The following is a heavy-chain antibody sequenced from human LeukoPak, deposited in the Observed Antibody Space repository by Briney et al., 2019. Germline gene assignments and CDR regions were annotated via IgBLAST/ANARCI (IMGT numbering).Heavy chain of an antibody. CDR2: IWYDGSNK. D-gene: IGHD3-3*01. V-gene: IGHV3-33*01. Sequence: GGSLRLSCAASGFTFSSYGMHWVRQAPGKGLEWVAVIWYDGSNKYYADSVKGRFTISRDNSKNTLYLQMNSLRAEDTAVYYCARPRFLEWSNDYWGQGTLVTVSS. CDR1: GFTFSSYG. CDR3: ARPRFLEWSNDY. J-gene: IGHJ4*02.